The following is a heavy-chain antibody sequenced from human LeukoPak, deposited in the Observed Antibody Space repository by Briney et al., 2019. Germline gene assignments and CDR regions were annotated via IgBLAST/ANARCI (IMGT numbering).Heavy chain of an antibody. V-gene: IGHV1-2*02. Sequence: ASVKVSCKASGYTFTGYYMHWVRQAPGQGLEWMGWINHNSGGTNYAQKFQGRATMTRDTSISTAYMELSRLRSDDTAVYYCARGKQQRSHPNYGMYVWGQGTTVTVSS. CDR1: GYTFTGYY. D-gene: IGHD6-13*01. CDR2: INHNSGGT. J-gene: IGHJ6*02. CDR3: ARGKQQRSHPNYGMYV.